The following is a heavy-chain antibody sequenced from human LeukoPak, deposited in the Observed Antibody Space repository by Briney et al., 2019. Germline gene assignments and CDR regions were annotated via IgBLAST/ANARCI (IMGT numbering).Heavy chain of an antibody. CDR3: ARAYDFWSGQYAFDI. CDR2: ISYDGSNK. V-gene: IGHV3-30*04. CDR1: GFTFSSYA. D-gene: IGHD3-3*01. Sequence: GGSLRLSCAASGFTFSSYAMHWVRQAPGKGLEWVAVISYDGSNKYYADSVKGRFTISRDNSKNTLYLQMNSLRAEDTAVYYCARAYDFWSGQYAFDIWGQGTMVTVSS. J-gene: IGHJ3*02.